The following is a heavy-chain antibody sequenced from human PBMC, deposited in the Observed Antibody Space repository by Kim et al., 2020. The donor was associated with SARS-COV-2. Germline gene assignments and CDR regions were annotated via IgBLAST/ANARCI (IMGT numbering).Heavy chain of an antibody. CDR3: ARGYGPRGYYYGMDV. Sequence: ASVRGRFTISRDNANTTLYLQMNSLRAEDTAVYYCARGYGPRGYYYGMDVWGQGTTVTVSS. D-gene: IGHD3-16*01. J-gene: IGHJ6*02. V-gene: IGHV3-74*01.